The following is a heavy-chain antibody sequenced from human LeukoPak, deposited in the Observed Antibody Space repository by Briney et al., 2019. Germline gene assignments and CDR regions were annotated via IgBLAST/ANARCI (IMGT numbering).Heavy chain of an antibody. Sequence: GGSLRLSCAASGFTFSSYSMNWVRQAPGKGLEWVSYISSSSSTIYYADSVKGRFTISRDNAKNSLYLQMNSLRAEDTAVYYCAKGPWVTMVRGVPDYWGQGTLVTVSS. D-gene: IGHD3-10*01. J-gene: IGHJ4*02. CDR1: GFTFSSYS. V-gene: IGHV3-48*01. CDR3: AKGPWVTMVRGVPDY. CDR2: ISSSSSTI.